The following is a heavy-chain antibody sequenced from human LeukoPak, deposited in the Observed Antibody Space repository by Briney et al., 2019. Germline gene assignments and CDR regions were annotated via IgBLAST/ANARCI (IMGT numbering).Heavy chain of an antibody. Sequence: GGSLRLSCAASGFTFSSYAMSWVRQAPGNGLEWVSAISGSGGSTYYADSVKGRFTISRDNSKNTLYLQMNSLRAEDTAVYYCAKVGLVNYDILTAYYLYFDYWGQGTLVTVSS. CDR3: AKVGLVNYDILTAYYLYFDY. CDR1: GFTFSSYA. V-gene: IGHV3-23*01. D-gene: IGHD3-9*01. J-gene: IGHJ4*02. CDR2: ISGSGGST.